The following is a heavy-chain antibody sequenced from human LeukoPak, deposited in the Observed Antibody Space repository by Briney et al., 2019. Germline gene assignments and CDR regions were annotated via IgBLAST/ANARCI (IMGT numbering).Heavy chain of an antibody. CDR2: ISGSGGST. Sequence: GGSLRLSCAASGFTFSSYAMSWVRQAPGKGLEWVSAISGSGGSTYYADSVKGRFTISRDNSKNTLYLQMNSLRAEDTAVYYCARRWLQSYAFDIWGQGTMVTVSS. D-gene: IGHD5-24*01. CDR1: GFTFSSYA. J-gene: IGHJ3*02. CDR3: ARRWLQSYAFDI. V-gene: IGHV3-23*01.